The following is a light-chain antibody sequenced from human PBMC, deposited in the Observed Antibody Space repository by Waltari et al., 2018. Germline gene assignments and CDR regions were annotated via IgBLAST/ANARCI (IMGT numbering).Light chain of an antibody. V-gene: IGKV3-15*01. CDR3: QQYNNWPLT. J-gene: IGKJ5*01. CDR1: ENIISN. CDR2: GAS. Sequence: EIVLTQYPATLSVSPGGRATLSCRASENIISNLAWYQQRPGQAPRLLIHGASTRATAFPPRFSGSGSGTEFMLTINSLQSEDFAVYYCQQYNNWPLTFGQGTRLEIK.